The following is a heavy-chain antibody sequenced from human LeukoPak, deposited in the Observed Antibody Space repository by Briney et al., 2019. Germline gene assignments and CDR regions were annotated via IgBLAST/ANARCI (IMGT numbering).Heavy chain of an antibody. V-gene: IGHV4-59*01. CDR1: GVSISSYY. J-gene: IGHJ6*02. Sequence: SSETLSLTCTVSGVSISSYYWSWIRQPPGKGLEWIGYIYYSGSTNYNPSLKSRVTISVDTSKNQFSLKLSSVTAADTAVYYCARDTHGGRTRNYYYGMDVWGQGTTVTVSS. CDR3: ARDTHGGRTRNYYYGMDV. CDR2: IYYSGST. D-gene: IGHD2-15*01.